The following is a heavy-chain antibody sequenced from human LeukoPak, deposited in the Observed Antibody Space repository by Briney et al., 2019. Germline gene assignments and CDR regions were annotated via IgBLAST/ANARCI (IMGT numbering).Heavy chain of an antibody. CDR1: GFTFSSYW. Sequence: PGGSLRLSCAASGFTFSSYWMHWVRQAPGKGLVWVSRINSDGSSTSYADSVKGRFTISRDNAKNTLYLQMNSLRAEDTAVYYCAREPVYYDILTGYYTRSGFDYWGQGTLVTVSS. V-gene: IGHV3-74*01. D-gene: IGHD3-9*01. J-gene: IGHJ4*02. CDR3: AREPVYYDILTGYYTRSGFDY. CDR2: INSDGSST.